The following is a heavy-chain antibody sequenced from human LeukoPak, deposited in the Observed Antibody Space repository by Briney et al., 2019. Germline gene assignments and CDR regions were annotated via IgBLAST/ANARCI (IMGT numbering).Heavy chain of an antibody. CDR2: INDTGST. V-gene: IGHV4-34*01. D-gene: IGHD3-10*01. J-gene: IGHJ3*02. Sequence: SETLSLTCAVYGGSLSGYYWSWIRQPPGKGLEWIGEINDTGSTDYNPSLKSRVTISVDTSNNQFSLKLSSVTAADTAVFYCARVADGSGSYCEAFDIWGQGTMVTVSS. CDR3: ARVADGSGSYCEAFDI. CDR1: GGSLSGYY.